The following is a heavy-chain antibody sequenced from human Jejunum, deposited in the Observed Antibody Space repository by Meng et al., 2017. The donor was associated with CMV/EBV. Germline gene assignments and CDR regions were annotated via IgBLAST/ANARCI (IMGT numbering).Heavy chain of an antibody. CDR2: INYSGTT. CDR3: AKSSTSGFDP. J-gene: IGHJ5*02. Sequence: CTVSGGSVRGTTYYWGWIRQPPGKGLEWIGDINYSGTTYYNPSLKSRLTISLNTSKNHFSLRLSSVTAANTALYYCAKSSTSGFDPWGQGTLVTVSS. D-gene: IGHD2-2*01. V-gene: IGHV4-39*07. CDR1: GGSVRGTTYY.